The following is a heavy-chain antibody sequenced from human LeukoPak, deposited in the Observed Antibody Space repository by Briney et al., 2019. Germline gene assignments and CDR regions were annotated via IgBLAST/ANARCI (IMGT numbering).Heavy chain of an antibody. CDR1: GFTFNNYA. V-gene: IGHV3-23*01. Sequence: GGSLRLSCAASGFTFNNYAMSWVRQAPGKRLEWVSVISGSGGSTYYAGSVKGRFTISRDNSKNTLYLQMNSLRAEDTAVYYCAKSPVVMTALFDYWGQGTLVTVSS. J-gene: IGHJ4*02. CDR3: AKSPVVMTALFDY. CDR2: ISGSGGST. D-gene: IGHD2-21*02.